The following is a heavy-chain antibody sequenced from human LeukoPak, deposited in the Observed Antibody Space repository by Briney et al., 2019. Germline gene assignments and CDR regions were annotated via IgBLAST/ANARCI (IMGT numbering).Heavy chain of an antibody. CDR3: ARVRERRYFDY. D-gene: IGHD1-1*01. Sequence: GGSLRLSCAASGFTFSDYYMSWIRQAPGKGLEGGSYISSSGSTIYCADSVKGRFTISRDNAKNSLYLQMNSLRAEDTAVYYCARVRERRYFDYWGQGTLVTVSS. CDR1: GFTFSDYY. CDR2: ISSSGSTI. J-gene: IGHJ4*02. V-gene: IGHV3-11*01.